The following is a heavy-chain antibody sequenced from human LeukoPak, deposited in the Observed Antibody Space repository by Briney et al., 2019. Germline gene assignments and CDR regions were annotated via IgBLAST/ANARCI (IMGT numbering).Heavy chain of an antibody. CDR2: ISGSGGTT. CDR1: GITLSNYG. D-gene: IGHD2-2*01. CDR3: TTCSSTSCYSNWFDP. J-gene: IGHJ5*02. V-gene: IGHV3-23*01. Sequence: PGGSLRLSCAVSGITLSNYGMSWVRQAPGKGLEWVAGISGSGGTTNYADSVKGRFTISRDNPKNTLYLQMNSLKTEDTAVYYCTTCSSTSCYSNWFDPWGQGTLVTVSS.